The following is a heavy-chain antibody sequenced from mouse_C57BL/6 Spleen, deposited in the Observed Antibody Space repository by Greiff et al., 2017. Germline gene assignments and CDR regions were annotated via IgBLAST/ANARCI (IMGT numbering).Heavy chain of an antibody. CDR2: IYPSDSYT. V-gene: IGHV1-69*01. D-gene: IGHD2-1*01. J-gene: IGHJ3*01. CDR3: AKSDGNAGFAY. CDR1: GYTFTSYW. Sequence: QVQLQQPGAELVKPGASVKLSCKASGYTFTSYWMHWVKQRPGQGLEWIGEIYPSDSYTNYNKKFKSKSTVTVDKSSSTAYMQLSSLTSEDSAVYYCAKSDGNAGFAYWGQGTLVTVSA.